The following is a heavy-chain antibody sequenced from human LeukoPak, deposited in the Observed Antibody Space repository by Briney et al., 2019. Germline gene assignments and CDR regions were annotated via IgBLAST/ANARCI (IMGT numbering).Heavy chain of an antibody. CDR3: ARDHLFSIDCSSTSCPNWFDP. Sequence: GASVKVSCKASGYTFTSYGISWVRQAPGQGLEWMGWISAYNGNTNYAQRLQGRVTMTTDTSTSTAYMELRSLRSDDTAVYYCARDHLFSIDCSSTSCPNWFDPWGQGTLVTVSS. D-gene: IGHD2-2*01. CDR2: ISAYNGNT. V-gene: IGHV1-18*01. CDR1: GYTFTSYG. J-gene: IGHJ5*02.